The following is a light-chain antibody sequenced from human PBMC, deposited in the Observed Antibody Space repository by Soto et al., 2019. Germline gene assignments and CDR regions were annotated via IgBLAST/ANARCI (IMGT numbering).Light chain of an antibody. Sequence: DFQMTQSPSSLSASVGDRVTITCQASQDISNYLDWYQQKPGKAPKLLIYDASNLETGVPSRFSRSGSGTDFTFTISRLQPEDIATYYCQQYDNLPLTFGGGTKVEIK. CDR1: QDISNY. J-gene: IGKJ4*01. V-gene: IGKV1-33*01. CDR3: QQYDNLPLT. CDR2: DAS.